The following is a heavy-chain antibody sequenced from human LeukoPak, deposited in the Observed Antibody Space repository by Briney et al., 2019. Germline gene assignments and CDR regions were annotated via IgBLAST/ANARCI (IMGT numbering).Heavy chain of an antibody. CDR2: ISGSGVTT. CDR3: AKSPGQIQLDYFDY. CDR1: GFTFNNYA. V-gene: IGHV3-23*01. J-gene: IGHJ4*02. D-gene: IGHD1-1*01. Sequence: PGGSLRLSCAASGFTFNNYAMSWVRQAPGMGLEWVSTISGSGVTTYYADSVRGRFTIPRDNSKTTLYLQLDSLRPEDMAIYYCAKSPGQIQLDYFDYWGQGTLVTVSS.